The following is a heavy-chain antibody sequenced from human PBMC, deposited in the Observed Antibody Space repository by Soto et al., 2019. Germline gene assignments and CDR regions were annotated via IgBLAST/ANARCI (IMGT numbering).Heavy chain of an antibody. CDR1: GGTFSSDA. D-gene: IGHD1-26*01. V-gene: IGHV1-69*01. J-gene: IGHJ4*02. CDR2: IIPIFGTA. CDR3: ARTSQAGSYWGNYFDY. Sequence: QVPLVQSGAEVKKPWSSVKVSCKASGGTFSSDAISWVRQAPGQALEWMGGIIPIFGTANYAQKFQGRVTITADESTSSAYMELSSLRSEDTAVYYCARTSQAGSYWGNYFDYWGQGTLVTVSS.